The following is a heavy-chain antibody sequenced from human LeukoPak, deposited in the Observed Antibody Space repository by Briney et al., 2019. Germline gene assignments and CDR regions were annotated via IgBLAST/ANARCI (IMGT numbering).Heavy chain of an antibody. Sequence: SQTLSLTCTVSGGSISSGDYYWSWIRQPPGKGLEWIGYIYYSGSTYYNPSLKSRVTISVDTSKNQFSLKLSSVTAADTAVYYCARFSTAGGRNYFDYWGQGTLVTVSS. CDR3: ARFSTAGGRNYFDY. J-gene: IGHJ4*02. CDR1: GGSISSGDYY. V-gene: IGHV4-30-4*08. CDR2: IYYSGST. D-gene: IGHD3-16*01.